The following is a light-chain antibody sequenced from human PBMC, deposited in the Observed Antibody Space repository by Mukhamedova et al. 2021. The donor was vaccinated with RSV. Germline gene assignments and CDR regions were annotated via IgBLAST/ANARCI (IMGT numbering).Light chain of an antibody. Sequence: GTSSDVGGYNYVSWYQQHPGKAPKLMIYDVSKRPSGVPDRFSGSKSANTASLTISGLQAEDEADYYCCSYAGSYTWVFGGGTKLT. CDR1: SSDVGGYNY. CDR3: CSYAGSYTWV. CDR2: DVS. V-gene: IGLV2-11*01. J-gene: IGLJ3*02.